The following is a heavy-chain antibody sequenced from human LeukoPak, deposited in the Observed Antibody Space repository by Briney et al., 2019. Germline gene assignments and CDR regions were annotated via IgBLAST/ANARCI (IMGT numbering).Heavy chain of an antibody. CDR1: GFTFSTYW. V-gene: IGHV3-74*01. J-gene: IGHJ4*02. Sequence: PGGSLRLSCAASGFTFSTYWMHWVRQGPGKGLVWVSRINPDGSGTSHADSVKGRFTISRDNAKNTLYLQMNSLRAEDTAVYYCARGGYGYYYDSSGYYYFDYWGQGTLVTVSS. CDR2: INPDGSGT. D-gene: IGHD3-22*01. CDR3: ARGGYGYYYDSSGYYYFDY.